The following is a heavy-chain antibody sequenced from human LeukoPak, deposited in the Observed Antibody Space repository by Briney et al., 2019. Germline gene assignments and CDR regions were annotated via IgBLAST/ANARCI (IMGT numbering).Heavy chain of an antibody. Sequence: GGSLRLSCAASGFTFSSYAMSWVRQAPGKGLEWVSSISSSSSYIYYADSVKGRFTISRDNAKNSLYLQMNSLRAEDTAVYYCARDYIAAAGTVLFDPWGQGTLVTVSS. CDR2: ISSSSSYI. J-gene: IGHJ5*02. CDR1: GFTFSSYA. CDR3: ARDYIAAAGTVLFDP. V-gene: IGHV3-21*01. D-gene: IGHD6-13*01.